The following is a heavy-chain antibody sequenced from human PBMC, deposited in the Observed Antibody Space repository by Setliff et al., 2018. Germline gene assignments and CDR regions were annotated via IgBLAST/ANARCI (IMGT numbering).Heavy chain of an antibody. CDR2: MNPNSGNT. Sequence: VSCKASGYTFTSYDINWVRQATGQGLEWMGWMNPNSGNTGYAQKFQGRVTMTRNTSISTAYMELSSLRSEDTAVYYCARGPGGSGSYVFYYYYYGMDVWGQGTTVTVSS. V-gene: IGHV1-8*01. CDR1: GYTFTSYD. J-gene: IGHJ6*02. CDR3: ARGPGGSGSYVFYYYYYGMDV. D-gene: IGHD3-10*01.